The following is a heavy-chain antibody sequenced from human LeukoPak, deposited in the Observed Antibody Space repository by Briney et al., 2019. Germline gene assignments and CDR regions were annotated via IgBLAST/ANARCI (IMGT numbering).Heavy chain of an antibody. CDR3: ARVRNSYGERDFDY. J-gene: IGHJ4*02. CDR1: SGSITGYY. CDR2: IYYTGST. D-gene: IGHD5-18*01. V-gene: IGHV4-59*01. Sequence: SETLRLSCTVSSGSITGYYWSWIRQPPGEGLEWIGYIYYTGSTNYNPSLKSRVTMSLDTSKNHFSLQLSSVTAADTAVYYCARVRNSYGERDFDYWGQ.